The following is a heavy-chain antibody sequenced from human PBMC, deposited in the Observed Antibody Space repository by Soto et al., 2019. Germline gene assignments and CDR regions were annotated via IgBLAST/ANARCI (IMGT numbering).Heavy chain of an antibody. CDR2: IIPIFGTA. D-gene: IGHD1-26*01. CDR3: ARDTTGVGATRGDAFDI. Sequence: SVKVSCKASGGTFSSHAISWVRQAPGQGLEWMGGIIPIFGTANYAQKFQGRVTITADESTSTAYMELSSLRSEDTAVYYCARDTTGVGATRGDAFDIWGQGTMVTVSS. V-gene: IGHV1-69*13. CDR1: GGTFSSHA. J-gene: IGHJ3*02.